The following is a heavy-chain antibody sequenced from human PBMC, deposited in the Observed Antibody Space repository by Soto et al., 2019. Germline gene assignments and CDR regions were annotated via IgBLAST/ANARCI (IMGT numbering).Heavy chain of an antibody. CDR3: ARHTDIVVVVAARVNAFDI. Sequence: PGEALKISCKGSGYSFTSYWIGWVRQMPGKGLEWMGIIYPGDSDTRYSPSFQGQVTISADKSISTAYLQWSSLKASDTAMYYCARHTDIVVVVAARVNAFDIWGQGTMVTVSS. J-gene: IGHJ3*02. V-gene: IGHV5-51*01. CDR1: GYSFTSYW. D-gene: IGHD2-15*01. CDR2: IYPGDSDT.